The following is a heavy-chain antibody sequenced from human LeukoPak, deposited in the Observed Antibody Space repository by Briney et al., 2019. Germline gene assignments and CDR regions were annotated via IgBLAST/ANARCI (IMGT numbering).Heavy chain of an antibody. CDR2: ISAYNGNT. Sequence: ASVKVSCKASGYTFTSYGISWVRQAPGQGLEWMGWISAYNGNTNYAQKLQGRVTMTTDTSTSTAYMELRSLRAEDTAVYYCAKGFIEMATTTISDWGQGTLVTVSS. V-gene: IGHV1-18*01. D-gene: IGHD5-24*01. CDR1: GYTFTSYG. CDR3: AKGFIEMATTTISD. J-gene: IGHJ4*02.